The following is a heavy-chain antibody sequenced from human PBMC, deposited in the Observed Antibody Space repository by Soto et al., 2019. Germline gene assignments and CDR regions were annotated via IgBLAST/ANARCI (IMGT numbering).Heavy chain of an antibody. V-gene: IGHV2-5*01. D-gene: IGHD3-22*01. Sequence: CPTLVNPTQTLTLTCPSSGCSLKTGGVGVAWVRQPPGKALEWLTLLYWNGETRTSPSLENRLTVTKDASKNQVALTMPSMDPVDTATYYCAHLPPFADYELDYLGQGIRVTGSS. CDR3: AHLPPFADYELDY. CDR2: LYWNGET. CDR1: GCSLKTGGVG. J-gene: IGHJ4*02.